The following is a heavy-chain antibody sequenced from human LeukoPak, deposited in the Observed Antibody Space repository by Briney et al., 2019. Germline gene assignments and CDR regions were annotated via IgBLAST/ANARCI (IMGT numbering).Heavy chain of an antibody. J-gene: IGHJ6*04. D-gene: IGHD2-2*01. CDR3: ASLRYCSSTSCSNGYYYYGMDV. V-gene: IGHV4-34*01. CDR2: INHSGST. Sequence: SETLSLTCAVYGGSFSGYYWSWIRQPPGKGLEWIGEINHSGSTNYNPSLKSRVTISVDTSKNQFSLKLSSVTAADTAVYYCASLRYCSSTSCSNGYYYYGMDVWGKGTTDTVSS. CDR1: GGSFSGYY.